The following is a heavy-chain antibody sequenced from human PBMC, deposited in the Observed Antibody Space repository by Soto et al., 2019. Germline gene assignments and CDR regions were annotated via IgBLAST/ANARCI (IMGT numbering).Heavy chain of an antibody. CDR3: AREPRYCSGGSCSIMGDAFDI. CDR1: GFTVTDIY. V-gene: IGHV3-66*01. D-gene: IGHD2-15*01. CDR2: IYKDFT. J-gene: IGHJ3*02. Sequence: EVQLVESGGGLVQPGGSLRLSCVASGFTVTDIYMNWVRQAPGKGLEWVSVIYKDFTDYADFVKGRFSVSTDSSKNALYLQMENLRAEGTAVYYCAREPRYCSGGSCSIMGDAFDIWGQGAMVTVSS.